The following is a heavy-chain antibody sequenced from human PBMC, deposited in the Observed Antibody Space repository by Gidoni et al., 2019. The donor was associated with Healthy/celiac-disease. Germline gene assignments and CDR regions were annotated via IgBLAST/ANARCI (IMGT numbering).Heavy chain of an antibody. V-gene: IGHV4-39*01. Sequence: QLQLPESGPGLVKPSETLSLTCTVSGGSISSSSYYWGWIRQPPGKGLEWIGSIYYSGSTYYNPSLKSRVTISVDTSKNQFSLKLSSVTAADTAVYYCAGRPTVVTAQFDYWGQGTLVTVSS. J-gene: IGHJ4*02. CDR2: IYYSGST. CDR3: AGRPTVVTAQFDY. CDR1: GGSISSSSYY. D-gene: IGHD2-15*01.